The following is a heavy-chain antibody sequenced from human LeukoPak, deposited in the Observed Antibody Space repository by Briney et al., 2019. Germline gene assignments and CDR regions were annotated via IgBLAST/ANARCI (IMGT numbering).Heavy chain of an antibody. J-gene: IGHJ4*02. CDR3: ARVGDLHYGDYAPPDY. D-gene: IGHD4-17*01. CDR2: IIPIFGTA. CDR1: GGTFSSYA. V-gene: IGHV1-69*05. Sequence: ASVKVSCKASGGTFSSYAISWVRQTPGQGLEWMGGIIPIFGTANYAQKLQGRVTMTTDTSTSTAYMELRSLRSDDTAVYYCARVGDLHYGDYAPPDYWGQGTLVTVSS.